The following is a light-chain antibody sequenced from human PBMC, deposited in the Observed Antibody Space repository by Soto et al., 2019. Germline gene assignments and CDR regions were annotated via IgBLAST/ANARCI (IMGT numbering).Light chain of an antibody. V-gene: IGLV1-44*01. CDR1: SSNIGSNT. Sequence: QSVLTQPPSASGTPGQRVTISCSGSSSNIGSNTVNWYQQLPGTAPKLLIHANNQRPSGVPDRFSGSKSGTSASLAISWLQSEEADYYCAAWDDSLNGYVFGTGSKGTVL. J-gene: IGLJ1*01. CDR2: ANN. CDR3: AAWDDSLNGYV.